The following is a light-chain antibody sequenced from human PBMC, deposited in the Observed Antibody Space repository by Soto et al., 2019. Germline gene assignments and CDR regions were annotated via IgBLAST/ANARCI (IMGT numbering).Light chain of an antibody. V-gene: IGLV2-14*01. Sequence: QSALTQPASVSGSPGQSITISCTGTSSDVGGYNYVSWYQQHPGKAPKLMIYEVSNRPSGVSNRFSGSKSVNTASLTISGLQAEDEADYYCSSYTSSSPYVFGTGTKVNVL. J-gene: IGLJ1*01. CDR2: EVS. CDR1: SSDVGGYNY. CDR3: SSYTSSSPYV.